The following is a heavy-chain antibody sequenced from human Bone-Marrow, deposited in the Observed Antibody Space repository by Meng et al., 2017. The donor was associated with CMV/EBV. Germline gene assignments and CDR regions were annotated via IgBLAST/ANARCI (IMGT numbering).Heavy chain of an antibody. CDR1: GFTFDDYG. CDR2: ISGSGGST. D-gene: IGHD4-17*01. Sequence: GGSLRLSCAASGFTFDDYGMSWVRQAPGKGLEWVSAISGSGGSTYYADSVKGRFTISRDNSKNTLYLQMNSLRAEDTAVYYCAKGPGWTTTYYFDYWGQGTLVTVSS. CDR3: AKGPGWTTTYYFDY. V-gene: IGHV3-23*01. J-gene: IGHJ4*02.